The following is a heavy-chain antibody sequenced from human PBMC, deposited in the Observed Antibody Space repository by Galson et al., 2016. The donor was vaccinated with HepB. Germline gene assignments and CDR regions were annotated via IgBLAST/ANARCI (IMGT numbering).Heavy chain of an antibody. Sequence: LRLSCAASGFSFGTQAMNWVRQAPGKGPEWVSGISGSGGDTFYADSVKGRFTISRDNSKNTLHLEINSLRAEDTAIYYCARGSRVNSYTFDVWGLGTMVAVSS. CDR1: GFSFGTQA. D-gene: IGHD2-2*01. V-gene: IGHV3-23*01. CDR2: ISGSGGDT. J-gene: IGHJ3*01. CDR3: ARGSRVNSYTFDV.